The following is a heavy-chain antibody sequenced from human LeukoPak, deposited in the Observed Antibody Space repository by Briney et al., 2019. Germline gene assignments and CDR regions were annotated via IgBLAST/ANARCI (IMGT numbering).Heavy chain of an antibody. Sequence: PGGSLRLSCAASGFTFSGSAMHWVRQASGKGLEWVGRIRSKANSYATANAASVKGRFTISRDDSKNTAYLQMNSLKTEDTAVYYCTRRRVSAAGPDYWGQGTLVTVSS. V-gene: IGHV3-73*01. CDR1: GFTFSGSA. CDR3: TRRRVSAAGPDY. CDR2: IRSKANSYAT. J-gene: IGHJ4*02. D-gene: IGHD6-13*01.